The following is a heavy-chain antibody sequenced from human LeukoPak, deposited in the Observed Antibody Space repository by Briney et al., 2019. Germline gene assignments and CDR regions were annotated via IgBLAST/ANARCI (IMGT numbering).Heavy chain of an antibody. J-gene: IGHJ4*02. CDR3: ARIGGYCTSTTCYQPLDY. Sequence: GESLKISCKGSGYSFTSYWIAWVRQMPGKGLEWMGIIHPGDSETRYSPSFESQVTISADKSINTAYLQWSGLKASDTAMYYCARIGGYCTSTTCYQPLDYWGQGTLVTVSS. V-gene: IGHV5-51*01. CDR2: IHPGDSET. CDR1: GYSFTSYW. D-gene: IGHD2-2*01.